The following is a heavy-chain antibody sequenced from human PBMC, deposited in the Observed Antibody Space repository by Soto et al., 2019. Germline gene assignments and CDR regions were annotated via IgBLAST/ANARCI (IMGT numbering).Heavy chain of an antibody. CDR3: ARDRIAAAGKVFATDV. Sequence: PGGSLRLSCAASRFTISGHAMSWARQAPGKGLEWVSGVNWNGGSTGYADSVKGRFTISRDNAKNSLYLQMNSLRAEDTAFYYCARDRIAAAGKVFATDVWGRGTTVTVSS. V-gene: IGHV3-20*04. CDR1: RFTISGHA. D-gene: IGHD6-13*01. CDR2: VNWNGGST. J-gene: IGHJ6*02.